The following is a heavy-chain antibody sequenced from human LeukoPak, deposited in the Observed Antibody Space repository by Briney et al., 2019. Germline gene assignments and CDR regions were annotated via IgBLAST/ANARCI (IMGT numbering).Heavy chain of an antibody. J-gene: IGHJ4*02. CDR3: ANPSYCSGGSCYPRFDY. D-gene: IGHD2-15*01. CDR1: GFTFSSYA. V-gene: IGHV3-23*01. CDR2: ISGSGGST. Sequence: GGSLRLSCAASGFTFSSYAMSWVRQAPGKGPEWVSAISGSGGSTYYADSVKGRFTISRDNSKNTLCLQMNSLRAEDTAVYYCANPSYCSGGSCYPRFDYWGQGTLVTVSS.